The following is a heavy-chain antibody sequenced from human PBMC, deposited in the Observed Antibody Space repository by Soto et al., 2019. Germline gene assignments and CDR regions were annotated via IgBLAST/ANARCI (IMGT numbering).Heavy chain of an antibody. D-gene: IGHD3-3*01. V-gene: IGHV3-30-3*01. Sequence: QVQLVESGGGVVPPGRSLRLSCAASGFTFSTYSMYWVRQAPGKGLEWVAVISYDGSNKYEADSMKDRFTISRDNSMNTLYLQMNSLRAEDTAVYYCARPYYDFWTGYPGAFFDYWGQGTLVTVSS. J-gene: IGHJ4*02. CDR3: ARPYYDFWTGYPGAFFDY. CDR1: GFTFSTYS. CDR2: ISYDGSNK.